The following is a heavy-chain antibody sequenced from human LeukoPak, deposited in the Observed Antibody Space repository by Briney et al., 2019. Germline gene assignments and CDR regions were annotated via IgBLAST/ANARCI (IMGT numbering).Heavy chain of an antibody. CDR3: AVDYGDYYFDY. Sequence: PGGSLRLSCVASGFTFSSYSMNWVRQAPGKGLEWVSSITSSSRYIYYADSVKGRFTVSRDNAKNSLYLQMNSLSAEDTAVYYCAVDYGDYYFDYWGQGTLVTVSS. CDR2: ITSSSRYI. V-gene: IGHV3-21*01. D-gene: IGHD4-17*01. J-gene: IGHJ4*02. CDR1: GFTFSSYS.